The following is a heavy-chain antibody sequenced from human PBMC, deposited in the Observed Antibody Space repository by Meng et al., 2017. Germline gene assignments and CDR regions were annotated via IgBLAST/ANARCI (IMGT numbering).Heavy chain of an antibody. CDR3: ARDEDISAAGKLFGDY. J-gene: IGHJ4*02. V-gene: IGHV1-2*06. D-gene: IGHD6-25*01. Sequence: ASVTVPCKHSGYYFPDYYIHWVRRAPGQGLEGMGRINPKSGDTHYAQKFQARVTMTGDTSISTAYVELSGLRSDDTAMYYCARDEDISAAGKLFGDYWGQGTLVTVSS. CDR2: INPKSGDT. CDR1: GYYFPDYY.